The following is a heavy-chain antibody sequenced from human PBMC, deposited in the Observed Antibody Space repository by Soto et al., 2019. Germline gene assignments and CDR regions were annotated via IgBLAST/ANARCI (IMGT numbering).Heavy chain of an antibody. CDR2: IGVYNGKT. CDR1: GYTFTKYG. D-gene: IGHD2-2*01. J-gene: IGHJ5*01. Sequence: QEQLVQSGGEVKKPGASVRVSCKASGYTFTKYGITWVRQAPGQGLEWMGWIGVYNGKTNYARKLQGRVIMTADTSASTAYMELRSLRSDDTAVYYCARAGYCSGSNCYWFDSWGQGTLVTASS. CDR3: ARAGYCSGSNCYWFDS. V-gene: IGHV1-18*04.